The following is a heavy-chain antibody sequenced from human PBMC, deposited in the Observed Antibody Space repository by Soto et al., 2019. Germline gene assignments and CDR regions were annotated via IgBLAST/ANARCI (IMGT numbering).Heavy chain of an antibody. V-gene: IGHV3-30*18. D-gene: IGHD1-26*01. Sequence: QGQLVESGGGVGQPGRSLRLSCAASGFTFSNYGMHCVRQAPGKGLEWVAVISYDGSNKYYADYVKGRFTISRDNSKNTLYLQMNSLRAEDKAVYYCAKDLRSGSYLFDAFDIWGQGTMVTVPS. J-gene: IGHJ3*02. CDR1: GFTFSNYG. CDR2: ISYDGSNK. CDR3: AKDLRSGSYLFDAFDI.